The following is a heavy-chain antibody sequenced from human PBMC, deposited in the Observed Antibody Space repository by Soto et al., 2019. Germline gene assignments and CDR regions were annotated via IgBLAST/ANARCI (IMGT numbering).Heavy chain of an antibody. J-gene: IGHJ6*02. V-gene: IGHV4-39*01. Sequence: QLQLQESGPGLVKPSETLSLTCTVSGGSISSSSYYWGWIRQPPGKGLEWIGSIYYSGSTYYNPSLKSRVTISVDTSKNQVSLKLSSVTAADTAVYYCARTDYYDSSGGGMDVWGQGTTVTVSS. D-gene: IGHD3-22*01. CDR2: IYYSGST. CDR1: GGSISSSSYY. CDR3: ARTDYYDSSGGGMDV.